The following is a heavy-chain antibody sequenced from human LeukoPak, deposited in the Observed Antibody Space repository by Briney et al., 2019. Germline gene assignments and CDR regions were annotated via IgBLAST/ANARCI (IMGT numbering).Heavy chain of an antibody. CDR2: INHNGNVN. Sequence: GGSLRLSCAASGFTFASYAMNWVRQAPGKGLEWVANINHNGNVNYYVDSVKGRFTISRDNAKNSLYLQMSNLRAEDTAVYFCARGGGLDVWGQGATVTVSS. J-gene: IGHJ6*02. D-gene: IGHD3-16*01. CDR3: ARGGGLDV. CDR1: GFTFASYA. V-gene: IGHV3-7*03.